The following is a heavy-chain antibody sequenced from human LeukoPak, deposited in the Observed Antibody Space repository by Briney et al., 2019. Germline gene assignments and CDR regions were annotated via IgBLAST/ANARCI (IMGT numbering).Heavy chain of an antibody. CDR1: GGSISSYY. CDR2: IYTSGST. J-gene: IGHJ3*02. Sequence: SETLSLTCTVSGGSISSYYWSWIRQPPGKGLEWIGDIYTSGSTNYNPSLRSRVTISEDTSRNQFSLKLSSVTAAETAVYYCARKGLFEAFDIWGQGTMVTVSS. CDR3: ARKGLFEAFDI. V-gene: IGHV4-4*09. D-gene: IGHD3-10*02.